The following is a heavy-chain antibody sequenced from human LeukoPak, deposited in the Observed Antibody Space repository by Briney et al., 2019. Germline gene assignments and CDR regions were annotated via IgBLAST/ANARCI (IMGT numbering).Heavy chain of an antibody. D-gene: IGHD6-19*01. V-gene: IGHV3-23*01. Sequence: GSLRLSCAASGFTFSSYAMSWVRQAPGKGLEWVSAISGSGGSTYYADSVKGRFTISRDNSKNTLYLQMNSLRAEDTAVYYCATQSSGWSNSFDYWGQGTLVTVSS. CDR2: ISGSGGST. CDR1: GFTFSSYA. J-gene: IGHJ4*02. CDR3: ATQSSGWSNSFDY.